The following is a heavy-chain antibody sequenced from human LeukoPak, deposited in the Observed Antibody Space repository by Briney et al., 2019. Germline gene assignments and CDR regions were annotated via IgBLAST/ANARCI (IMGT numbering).Heavy chain of an antibody. CDR2: IYYSGST. V-gene: IGHV4-39*01. CDR3: ARRSSGSYHSPLGY. J-gene: IGHJ4*02. D-gene: IGHD1-26*01. Sequence: SETLSLTCTVSGGSISSNSYYWGWVRQPPGKGLEWIGSIYYSGSTYYNPSLKSRVTISIDTSKNQFSLILSSVTAADTAVYYCARRSSGSYHSPLGYWGQGILVTVSS. CDR1: GGSISSNSYY.